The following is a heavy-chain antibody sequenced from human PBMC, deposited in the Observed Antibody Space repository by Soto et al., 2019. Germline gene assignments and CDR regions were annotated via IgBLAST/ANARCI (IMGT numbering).Heavy chain of an antibody. J-gene: IGHJ6*03. V-gene: IGHV3-7*01. D-gene: IGHD5-18*01. Sequence: EVQLVESGGGLVQPGGSLRLSCTASGFTFSNYWMNWVHQAPGKGLEWVANINQDGSEDYYVDSVKGRFTISRDNAKNSLYLQMNGLRAEDTAVYYCARDTQLRLVRSGDYMDVWGKGTTVTVSS. CDR2: INQDGSED. CDR3: ARDTQLRLVRSGDYMDV. CDR1: GFTFSNYW.